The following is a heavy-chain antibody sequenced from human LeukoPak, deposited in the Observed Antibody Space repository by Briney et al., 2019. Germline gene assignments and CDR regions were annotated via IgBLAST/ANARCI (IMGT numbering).Heavy chain of an antibody. J-gene: IGHJ4*02. CDR1: GYSFTSYW. CDR3: ARLGSYDSSGYFDY. Sequence: GASLQISCKGSGYSFTSYWIGWVRQLPGKGLEWMGIIYPGDSDTRYSPSFQGQVTISADKSISTAYLQWSSLKASDTAMYYCARLGSYDSSGYFDYWGQGTLVTVSS. CDR2: IYPGDSDT. V-gene: IGHV5-51*01. D-gene: IGHD3-22*01.